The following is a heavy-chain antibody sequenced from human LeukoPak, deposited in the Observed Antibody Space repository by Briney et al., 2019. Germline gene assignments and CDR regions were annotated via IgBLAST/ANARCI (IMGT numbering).Heavy chain of an antibody. D-gene: IGHD2-2*01. CDR3: ARDRGYCSSTSCFYFDY. J-gene: IGHJ4*02. Sequence: PWGVLRLSCAASGFTFSSYSMNWVRQAPGKGLEWVSSISSSSSYIYYADSAKGRFTIPRDNAKNSLYLQMNSLRAEDTAVYYCARDRGYCSSTSCFYFDYWGQGTLVTVSS. CDR1: GFTFSSYS. V-gene: IGHV3-21*01. CDR2: ISSSSSYI.